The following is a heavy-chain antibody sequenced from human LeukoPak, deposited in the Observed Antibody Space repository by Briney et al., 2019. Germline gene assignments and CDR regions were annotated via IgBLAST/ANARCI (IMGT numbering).Heavy chain of an antibody. CDR3: ARRTGYSSGWGFRFDY. J-gene: IGHJ4*02. CDR2: MNPNSGNT. CDR1: GYTFTSYD. D-gene: IGHD6-19*01. V-gene: IGHV1-8*03. Sequence: ASVKVSCKASGYTFTSYDINWVRQATGQGLEWMGWMNPNSGNTGYAQKFQGRVTITRNTSVSTAYMELSSLRSEDTAVYYCARRTGYSSGWGFRFDYWGQGTLVTVFS.